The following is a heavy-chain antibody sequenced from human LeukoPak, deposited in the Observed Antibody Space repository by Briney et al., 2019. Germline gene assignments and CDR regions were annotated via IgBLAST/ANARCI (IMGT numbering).Heavy chain of an antibody. CDR1: GYTFTSYG. CDR2: ISAYNGNT. D-gene: IGHD6-13*01. CDR3: ARVPEGIAAATHAFDI. Sequence: ASVKVSCKASGYTFTSYGISWVRQAPGQGLEWMGWISAYNGNTNYAQKLQGRVTMTTDTSTSTAYMELRSLRSDDTAVYYCARVPEGIAAATHAFDIWGQGTMVTVSS. V-gene: IGHV1-18*01. J-gene: IGHJ3*02.